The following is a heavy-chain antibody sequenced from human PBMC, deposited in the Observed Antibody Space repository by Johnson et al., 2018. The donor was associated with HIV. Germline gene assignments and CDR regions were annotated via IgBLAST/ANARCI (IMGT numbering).Heavy chain of an antibody. J-gene: IGHJ3*02. Sequence: QMLLVESGGGVVQPGRSLRLSCAASGFTFSDYFMSWIRQAPGKGLECISYISSSGTTIYYTDSVKGRFTISRDNAKNSLYLQMNSLRTEDTAVYYCARALGVGATADDAFDIWGQGTMVTVSS. CDR1: GFTFSDYF. CDR2: ISSSGTTI. D-gene: IGHD1-26*01. V-gene: IGHV3-11*04. CDR3: ARALGVGATADDAFDI.